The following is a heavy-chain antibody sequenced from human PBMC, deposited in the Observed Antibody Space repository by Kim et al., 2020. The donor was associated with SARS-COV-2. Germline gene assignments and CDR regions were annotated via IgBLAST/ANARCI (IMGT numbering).Heavy chain of an antibody. Sequence: AQKFQGRVTITADESTSTAYMELSSLRSEDTAVYYCARWTTVTTWYYFDYWGQGTLVTVSS. V-gene: IGHV1-69*01. J-gene: IGHJ4*02. D-gene: IGHD4-17*01. CDR3: ARWTTVTTWYYFDY.